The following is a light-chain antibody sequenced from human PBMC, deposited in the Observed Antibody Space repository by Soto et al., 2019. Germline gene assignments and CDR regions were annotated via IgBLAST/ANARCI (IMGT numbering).Light chain of an antibody. CDR2: EVS. V-gene: IGLV2-8*01. Sequence: QSALTQPPSASGSPGQSVTISCTGTSSDVGGYNFVSWYQQHPGTAPKLMIYEVSKRPSGVPDRFSGSKSGNTASLTVSGLQAEDESDYYSSSYVAINNLRFGGGTKLTVL. CDR3: SSYVAINNLR. J-gene: IGLJ2*01. CDR1: SSDVGGYNF.